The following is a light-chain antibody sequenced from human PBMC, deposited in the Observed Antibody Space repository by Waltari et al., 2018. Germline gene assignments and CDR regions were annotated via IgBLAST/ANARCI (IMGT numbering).Light chain of an antibody. CDR3: QSYDSSQWV. CDR1: SGSIASNY. V-gene: IGLV6-57*01. Sequence: NFMLTQPHSVSESPGQTVTISCTRRSGSIASNYVPWYQQRPGSSPTTVIYEDNQRPSGVPDRFSGSIDSSSNSASLTISGLKTEDEADYYCQSYDSSQWVFGGGTKLTVL. J-gene: IGLJ3*02. CDR2: EDN.